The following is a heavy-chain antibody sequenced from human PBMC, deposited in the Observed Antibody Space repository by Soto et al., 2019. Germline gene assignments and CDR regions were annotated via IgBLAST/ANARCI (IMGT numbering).Heavy chain of an antibody. J-gene: IGHJ5*02. Sequence: GLLRLSCAAVGLTFSPYYMSWIRRAPEKGLEWVSYTSSSSSYTNYAASVKGRFTISRDNAKTSLYLQMNSLRAEDTAVYYCARRIALPGTRRLNWFDPWGQGTLVTVSS. D-gene: IGHD6-19*01. V-gene: IGHV3-11*03. CDR1: GLTFSPYY. CDR2: TSSSSSYT. CDR3: ARRIALPGTRRLNWFDP.